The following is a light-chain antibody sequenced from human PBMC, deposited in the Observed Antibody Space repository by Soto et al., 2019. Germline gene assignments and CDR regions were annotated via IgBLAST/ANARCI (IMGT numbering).Light chain of an antibody. J-gene: IGKJ5*01. CDR1: QGLSSW. CDR2: AAS. V-gene: IGKV1D-16*01. Sequence: DIQMTQSPSSLSASVGDRFTITCRASQGLSSWLAWYQQKPEEAPKSLIYAASRLESGVPSRFSGSGSGTDFALTISSLQPEDFATYYCQQYNSYPITFAQGTRLEVK. CDR3: QQYNSYPIT.